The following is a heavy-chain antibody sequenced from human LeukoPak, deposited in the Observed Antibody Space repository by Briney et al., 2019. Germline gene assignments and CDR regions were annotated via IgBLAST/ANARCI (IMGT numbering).Heavy chain of an antibody. D-gene: IGHD4-17*01. J-gene: IGHJ4*02. CDR2: ISGSGGTT. Sequence: GSLRLSCAASGFTFSSYVMSWVRQAPGKGLDWVSVISGSGGTTYYADSVKGRFTISRDNSKNTLYLQMNSLRAEDTAIYYCAKDSSTTVTTKGGPRRSFDYWGLGTLVTVSS. CDR3: AKDSSTTVTTKGGPRRSFDY. CDR1: GFTFSSYV. V-gene: IGHV3-23*01.